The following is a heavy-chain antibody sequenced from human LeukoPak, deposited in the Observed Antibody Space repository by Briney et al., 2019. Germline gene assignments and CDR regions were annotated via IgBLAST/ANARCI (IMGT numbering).Heavy chain of an antibody. Sequence: PSETLSLTCTVSGGSISSSSYSWGWIRQPPGKGLEWIGEINHSGSTNYNPPLKSRVTISVDTSKNQFSLKLSSVTAADTAVYYCAKTSGKTINFDNWGQGTLVTVSS. CDR2: INHSGST. CDR1: GGSISSSSYS. D-gene: IGHD3-10*01. J-gene: IGHJ4*02. CDR3: AKTSGKTINFDN. V-gene: IGHV4-39*07.